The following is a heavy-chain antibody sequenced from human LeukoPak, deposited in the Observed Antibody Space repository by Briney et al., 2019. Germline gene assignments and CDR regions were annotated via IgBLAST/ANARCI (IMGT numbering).Heavy chain of an antibody. CDR2: INYSGST. J-gene: IGHJ4*02. CDR1: GGSISSYY. V-gene: IGHV4-59*01. CDR3: ARGDDYKSTLFDY. Sequence: PSETLSLTCTVSGGSISSYYWNWIRQPPGKGLDWIGYINYSGSTNYNPSLKSRVTISVDTSKNQFSLKLSSATAADTAVYYCARGDDYKSTLFDYWGQGTLVTVSS. D-gene: IGHD5-12*01.